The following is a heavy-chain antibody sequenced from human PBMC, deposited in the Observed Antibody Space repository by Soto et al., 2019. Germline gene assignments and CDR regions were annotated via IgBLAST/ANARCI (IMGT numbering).Heavy chain of an antibody. D-gene: IGHD3-22*01. Sequence: ASVKVSCKTSGYTFTSYDINWVRQATGQGFEYLGWMNPNSGNTGYAQKFQGRVTMTRNTSISTAYMELSSLRSEDTAVYYCAKLTSSVYYNDFIPAYGGQGTLVPVSS. CDR3: AKLTSSVYYNDFIPAY. CDR1: GYTFTSYD. CDR2: MNPNSGNT. V-gene: IGHV1-8*01. J-gene: IGHJ4*02.